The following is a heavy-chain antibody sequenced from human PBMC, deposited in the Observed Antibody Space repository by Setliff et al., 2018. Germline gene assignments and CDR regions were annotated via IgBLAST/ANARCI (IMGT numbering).Heavy chain of an antibody. CDR2: FDPEDGET. CDR1: GYTLTELS. V-gene: IGHV1-24*01. D-gene: IGHD6-13*01. Sequence: ASVKVSCKVSGYTLTELSMHWVRQAPGKGLEWMGGFDPEDGETIYAQKFQGRVTMTEDTSTDTAYMELSSLRSEDTAVYYCATADVIIAAAGNSKYILDIWGQGTMVTVSS. J-gene: IGHJ3*02. CDR3: ATADVIIAAAGNSKYILDI.